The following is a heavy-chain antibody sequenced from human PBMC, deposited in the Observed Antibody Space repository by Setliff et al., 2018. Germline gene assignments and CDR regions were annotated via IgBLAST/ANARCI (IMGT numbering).Heavy chain of an antibody. V-gene: IGHV1-46*01. D-gene: IGHD3-22*01. CDR3: ARDLHYYDSSGYYYRPVNDAFDI. J-gene: IGHJ3*02. Sequence: ASVKVSCKASGYTFTSYYMHWVRQAPGQGLEWMGIINPSGGSTSYAQKFQGRVTMTRDTSTSTVYMELSSLRSEDTAVYYCARDLHYYDSSGYYYRPVNDAFDIWGQGT. CDR2: INPSGGST. CDR1: GYTFTSYY.